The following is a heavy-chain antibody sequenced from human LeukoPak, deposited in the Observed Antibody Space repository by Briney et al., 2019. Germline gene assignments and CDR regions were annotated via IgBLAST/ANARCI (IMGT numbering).Heavy chain of an antibody. CDR2: IIPIFGTA. CDR1: GGTFSSYA. Sequence: SVKVSCKASGGTFSSYAISWVRQAPGQGLEWMGGIIPIFGTANYAQKFQGRVTITRDTSASTAYMELSSLRSEDTAVYYCARGRATVVTHFDYWGQGTLVTVSS. V-gene: IGHV1-69*05. D-gene: IGHD4-23*01. CDR3: ARGRATVVTHFDY. J-gene: IGHJ4*02.